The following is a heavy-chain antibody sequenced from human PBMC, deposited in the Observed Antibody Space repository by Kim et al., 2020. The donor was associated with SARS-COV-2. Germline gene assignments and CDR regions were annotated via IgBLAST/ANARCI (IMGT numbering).Heavy chain of an antibody. CDR2: IKQDGSEK. Sequence: GGSLRLSCADYGFTFSSYWMSWVRQAPGKGLEWVANIKQDGSEKYYVDSVKGRFTISRDNAKNSLYLQMNSLRAEDTAVYYCARSGYTYGFDYWGQGTLVTVSS. CDR3: ARSGYTYGFDY. V-gene: IGHV3-7*01. J-gene: IGHJ4*02. CDR1: GFTFSSYW. D-gene: IGHD5-18*01.